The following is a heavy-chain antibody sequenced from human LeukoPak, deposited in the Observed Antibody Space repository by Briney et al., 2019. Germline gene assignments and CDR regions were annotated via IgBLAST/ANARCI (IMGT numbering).Heavy chain of an antibody. V-gene: IGHV3-48*01. Sequence: GGSLRLSCAASGFTFSSYAMNWIRQAPGKGLEWVSYMDSSGSSVHYADSVKGRFTISRDNAKNSLYLQMNSLRAEDTAVYYCARDGGWQDDYWGQGTLVTVSS. CDR1: GFTFSSYA. CDR3: ARDGGWQDDY. J-gene: IGHJ4*02. CDR2: MDSSGSSV. D-gene: IGHD3-16*01.